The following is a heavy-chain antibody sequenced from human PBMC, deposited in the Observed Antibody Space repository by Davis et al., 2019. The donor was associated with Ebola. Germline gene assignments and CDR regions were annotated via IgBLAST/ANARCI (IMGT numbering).Heavy chain of an antibody. Sequence: SLKISCAASGFTFDDYAMHWVRQAPGKGLEWVSGISWNSGSIGYADSVKGRFTISRDNAKNTLYLQMNSLRAEDTAVYYCARDAPAAYWGQGTLVTVSS. CDR2: ISWNSGSI. J-gene: IGHJ4*02. CDR3: ARDAPAAY. V-gene: IGHV3-9*01. CDR1: GFTFDDYA.